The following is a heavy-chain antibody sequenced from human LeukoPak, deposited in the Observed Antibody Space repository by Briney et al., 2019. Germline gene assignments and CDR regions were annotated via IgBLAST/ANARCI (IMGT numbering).Heavy chain of an antibody. Sequence: GGSLRLSCTASGFTFGDYSMNWVRQAPGKGLEWVSYISSSGSTIYYAASVKGRFTISRDNAKNSLYLQMNSLRAEDTAVYYCARDGKGRNRIGYYFDYWGQGTLVTVSS. J-gene: IGHJ4*02. D-gene: IGHD3-10*01. CDR3: ARDGKGRNRIGYYFDY. CDR2: ISSSGSTI. V-gene: IGHV3-48*03. CDR1: GFTFGDYS.